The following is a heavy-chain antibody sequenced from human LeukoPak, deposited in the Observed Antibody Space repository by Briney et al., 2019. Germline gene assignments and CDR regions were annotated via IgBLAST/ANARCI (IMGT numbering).Heavy chain of an antibody. Sequence: GGSLRLSCAASGFTFSSYGIHWVRQAPGKGLEWVAVIGNDGQAKYYADSVRGRFTISRDNSENTLYLQMDSLTADDAAIYYCAKEEAWGVNAFDYWGQGTLVTVSS. CDR1: GFTFSSYG. CDR2: IGNDGQAK. J-gene: IGHJ4*02. V-gene: IGHV3-30*18. CDR3: AKEEAWGVNAFDY. D-gene: IGHD3-10*01.